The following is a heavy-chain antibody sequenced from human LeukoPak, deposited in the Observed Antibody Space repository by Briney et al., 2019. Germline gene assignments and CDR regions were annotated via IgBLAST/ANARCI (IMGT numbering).Heavy chain of an antibody. CDR2: IYYSGST. V-gene: IGHV4-61*01. Sequence: SETLSLTCTVSGGSVSSGSYYWSWIRQPPGKGLEWIGYIYYSGSTNYDPSLKSRVTISVDTSKKQFSLKLSSVTAADTAVYYCARYSSNYGSGIIFDDWGQGALVTVFS. D-gene: IGHD3-10*01. CDR3: ARYSSNYGSGIIFDD. J-gene: IGHJ4*02. CDR1: GGSVSSGSYY.